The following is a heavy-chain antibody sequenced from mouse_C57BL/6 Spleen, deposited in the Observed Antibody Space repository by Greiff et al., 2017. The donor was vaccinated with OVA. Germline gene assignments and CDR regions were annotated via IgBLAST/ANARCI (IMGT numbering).Heavy chain of an antibody. D-gene: IGHD2-3*01. V-gene: IGHV1-55*01. CDR2: IYPGSGST. CDR1: GYTFTSYW. Sequence: QVQLQQSGAELVKPGASVKMSCKASGYTFTSYWITWVKQRPGQGLEWIGDIYPGSGSTNYNEKFKSKATLTVDTSSSTAYMQLSSLTSEDSAVYYCARCYDGYFHFDYWGQGTTLTVSS. J-gene: IGHJ2*01. CDR3: ARCYDGYFHFDY.